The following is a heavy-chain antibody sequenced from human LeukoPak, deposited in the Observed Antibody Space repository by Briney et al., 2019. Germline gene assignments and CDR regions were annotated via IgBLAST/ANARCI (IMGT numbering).Heavy chain of an antibody. D-gene: IGHD7-27*01. V-gene: IGHV3-23*01. Sequence: GGSLRLSCAASGFTFTNYAMSWVRQAPGKGLEWVSAISGSGGSTYYGDSVKGRFTISRDKSKNTLYLQMHSLRAEDTAVYYCAKVTGTPNYWGQGTLVTVSS. CDR3: AKVTGTPNY. CDR1: GFTFTNYA. J-gene: IGHJ4*02. CDR2: ISGSGGST.